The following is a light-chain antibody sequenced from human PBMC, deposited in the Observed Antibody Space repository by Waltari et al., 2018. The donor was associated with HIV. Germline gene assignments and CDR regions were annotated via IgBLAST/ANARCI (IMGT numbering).Light chain of an antibody. V-gene: IGLV2-14*01. CDR3: CSYTTSSTLV. CDR1: SSDVGANNH. Sequence: QSALTQPASMSGSPGQSITISCTGTSSDVGANNHVSWYQQHPGKVPKLMFCEDTNRPSDISKRFSGSKSGNSAALTISGLQAEDEADYYCCSYTTSSTLVFGGGTKLTVL. J-gene: IGLJ2*01. CDR2: EDT.